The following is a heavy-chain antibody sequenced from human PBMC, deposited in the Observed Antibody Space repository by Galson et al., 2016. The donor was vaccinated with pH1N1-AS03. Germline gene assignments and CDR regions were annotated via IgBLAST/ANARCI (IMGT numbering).Heavy chain of an antibody. CDR1: GFTFSSYA. D-gene: IGHD6-13*01. Sequence: SLRLSCAASGFTFSSYAMYWVRQAPGKGLEYVSVISGNGVSTYYANSVKSRFTISRDNSKNTLYLQMGSLRAEDMAVYYCARGPVSYSNYWFPPPDYWGQGTLVTVSS. CDR3: ARGPVSYSNYWFPPPDY. V-gene: IGHV3-64*01. J-gene: IGHJ4*02. CDR2: ISGNGVST.